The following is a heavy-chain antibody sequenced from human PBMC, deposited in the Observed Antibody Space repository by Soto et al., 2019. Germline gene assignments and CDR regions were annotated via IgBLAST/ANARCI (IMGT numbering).Heavy chain of an antibody. Sequence: QVQLQESGPGLVKPSGTLSLICDVSGGSIHSSYWWSWVRQPPGRRLEWIGEIFHLGGATYNPSVESRVTISVDKAKNQCYLKLTSVTAADSAIYFCARSFAYWSPGILVTVSS. V-gene: IGHV4-4*02. CDR2: IFHLGGA. J-gene: IGHJ4*02. CDR3: ARSFAY. CDR1: GGSIHSSYW.